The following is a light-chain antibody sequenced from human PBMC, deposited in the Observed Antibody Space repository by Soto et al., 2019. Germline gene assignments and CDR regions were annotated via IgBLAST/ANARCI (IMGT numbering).Light chain of an antibody. CDR2: KAS. Sequence: DIQMTQSPSTLSASVGDRVTITCRASQSISSWLAWYQQKPGKAPKLLISKASSLEGGVPSRFRGSGSGSESTLTIRSVQPGVFANYDCQQYRSYRAFGQGSKLEIK. CDR3: QQYRSYRA. V-gene: IGKV1-5*03. CDR1: QSISSW. J-gene: IGKJ1*01.